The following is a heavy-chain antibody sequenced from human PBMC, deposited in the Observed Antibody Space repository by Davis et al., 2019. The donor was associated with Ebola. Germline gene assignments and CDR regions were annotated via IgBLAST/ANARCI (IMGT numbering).Heavy chain of an antibody. J-gene: IGHJ4*02. CDR1: GFTLRSYW. CDR2: ISIDGSTT. V-gene: IGHV3-74*01. CDR3: TRAGSYRFDY. D-gene: IGHD1-26*01. Sequence: HTGGSLRLSCAGPGFTLRSYWTHWVRQAPGKGLVWLSRISIDGSTTNYADSVKGRFTISRDNAKNMVYLEMNSLTAEDTAVYYCTRAGSYRFDYWGQGTLVTVSS.